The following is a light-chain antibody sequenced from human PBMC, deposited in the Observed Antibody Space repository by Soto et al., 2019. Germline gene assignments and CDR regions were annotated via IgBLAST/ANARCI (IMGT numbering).Light chain of an antibody. CDR3: QQSSNWPST. Sequence: DIVLTQSPATLSLSPGERATLSCRASQSVSSSLAWYQQKPGQAPRLLIYDASNRATGIPARFSGSGSGTDFTLTISSLEPEDFAVYYCQQSSNWPSTFGQGTKLEIK. CDR1: QSVSSS. CDR2: DAS. J-gene: IGKJ2*01. V-gene: IGKV3-11*01.